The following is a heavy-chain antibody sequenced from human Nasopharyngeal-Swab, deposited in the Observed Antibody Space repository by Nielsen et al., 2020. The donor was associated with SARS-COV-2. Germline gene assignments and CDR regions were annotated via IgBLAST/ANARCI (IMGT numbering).Heavy chain of an antibody. D-gene: IGHD2-2*01. J-gene: IGHJ5*02. CDR1: GYSFTSYW. CDR2: IYPGDSDT. V-gene: IGHV5-51*01. Sequence: KVSCKGSGYSFTSYWIGWVRQMPGKGLERMGIIYPGDSDTRYSPSFQGQVTISADKSISTAYLQWSSLKASDTAMYYCARPYCSSTSCPNWFDPWGQGTLVTVSS. CDR3: ARPYCSSTSCPNWFDP.